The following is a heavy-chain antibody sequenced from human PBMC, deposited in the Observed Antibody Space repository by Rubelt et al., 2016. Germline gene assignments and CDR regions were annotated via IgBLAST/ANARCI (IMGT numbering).Heavy chain of an antibody. CDR2: IYYSGST. J-gene: IGHJ3*02. CDR1: GYSISSGYY. D-gene: IGHD2-21*01. CDR3: ARGNVVGILDGFEI. Sequence: QVQLQESGPGLVKPSETLSLTCTVSGYSISSGYYWGWIRQPPGKGLEWIGSIYYSGSTYYNPSLKSRVTISVGTSKNQFSLKLSSVTAADTAVYYCARGNVVGILDGFEIWGQGTTVTVSS. V-gene: IGHV4-38-2*02.